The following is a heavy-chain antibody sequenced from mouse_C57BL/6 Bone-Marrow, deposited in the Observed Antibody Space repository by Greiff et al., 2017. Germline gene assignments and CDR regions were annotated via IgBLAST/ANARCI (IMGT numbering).Heavy chain of an antibody. Sequence: VQLQQPGAELVKPGASVKLSCKASGYTFTSYWMHWVKQRPGQGLEWIGMIHPNSGSTNYNEKFKSKATLTVDKSSSTAYMQLISLTSEDSAVYYCARAGRRRYFDVWGTGTSVTVSS. CDR3: ARAGRRRYFDV. CDR1: GYTFTSYW. D-gene: IGHD3-3*01. CDR2: IHPNSGST. J-gene: IGHJ1*03. V-gene: IGHV1-64*01.